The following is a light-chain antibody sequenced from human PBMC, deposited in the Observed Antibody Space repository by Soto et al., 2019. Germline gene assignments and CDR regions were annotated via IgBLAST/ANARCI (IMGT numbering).Light chain of an antibody. V-gene: IGKV3-15*01. J-gene: IGKJ2*01. CDR1: QIVSSN. CDR3: QQYNNWYP. Sequence: EIVMTQSPATLSVSPGERATLSCRASQIVSSNFAWYQQKPGQAPRLLIYGASTRATGIPARFSGSGSGTEFTLTIRSLQSEDFAVYYCQQYNNWYPFGQGTKLEIK. CDR2: GAS.